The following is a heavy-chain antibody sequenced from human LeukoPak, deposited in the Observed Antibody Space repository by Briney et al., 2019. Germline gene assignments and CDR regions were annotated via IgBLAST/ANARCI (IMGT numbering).Heavy chain of an antibody. V-gene: IGHV4-30-4*08. Sequence: SETLSLTCTVSGGSISRGDYYWSWIRQPPWKGREWIGYIDDSGSTYYNPSLKSRVTISVDTSKNQFSRKLSSVTAADTAVYYCARATTVPPTYAAFDIWGQGTTVTVSS. CDR3: ARATTVPPTYAAFDI. J-gene: IGHJ3*02. CDR1: GGSISRGDYY. D-gene: IGHD4-17*01. CDR2: IDDSGST.